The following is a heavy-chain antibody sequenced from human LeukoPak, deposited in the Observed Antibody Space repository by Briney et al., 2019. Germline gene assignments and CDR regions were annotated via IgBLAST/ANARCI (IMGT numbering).Heavy chain of an antibody. V-gene: IGHV3-30*03. Sequence: GRSLRLSCVASGLTLSREGLHWVRQAPGKGLEWVAVISSDENNKYYANSVKGRFTISRDNSKNTLYPQINSLRAEDTAVYYCARDIEGQWLAFFDYWGQGTLVSVSS. CDR1: GLTLSREG. CDR3: ARDIEGQWLAFFDY. D-gene: IGHD6-19*01. CDR2: ISSDENNK. J-gene: IGHJ4*02.